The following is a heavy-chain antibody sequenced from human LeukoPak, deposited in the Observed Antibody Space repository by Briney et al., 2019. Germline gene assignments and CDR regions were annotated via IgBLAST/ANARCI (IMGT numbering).Heavy chain of an antibody. V-gene: IGHV3-7*01. J-gene: IGHJ4*02. CDR2: IKQDGSEK. CDR3: AREPGYSSSWYGSFDY. CDR1: GFTFSSYW. Sequence: PGGSLRLSCAASGFTFSSYWMSWVRQAPGKGLEWVANIKQDGSEKYYVDSVKGRFTISRDNAKNSLYLQMNSLRAEDTAVYYCAREPGYSSSWYGSFDYWGQGTLVTVSS. D-gene: IGHD6-13*01.